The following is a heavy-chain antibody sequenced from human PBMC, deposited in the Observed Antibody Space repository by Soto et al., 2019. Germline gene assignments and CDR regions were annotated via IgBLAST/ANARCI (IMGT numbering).Heavy chain of an antibody. J-gene: IGHJ4*02. Sequence: GGSLRLSCAASGFTFDDYAMHWVRQAPGKGLEWVSAISGSGGSTYYADSVKGRFTISRDNSKNTLYLQMNSLRAEDTAVYYCAKDGSGYSSGWYFDYWGQGTLVTVSS. CDR1: GFTFDDYA. CDR2: ISGSGGST. CDR3: AKDGSGYSSGWYFDY. D-gene: IGHD6-19*01. V-gene: IGHV3-23*01.